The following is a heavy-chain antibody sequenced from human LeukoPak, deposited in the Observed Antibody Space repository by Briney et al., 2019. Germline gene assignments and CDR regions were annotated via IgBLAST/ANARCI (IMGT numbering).Heavy chain of an antibody. J-gene: IGHJ3*02. D-gene: IGHD6-6*01. CDR3: ARGPTETDDSIAARHGAFDI. Sequence: GGSLRLSCAASGFSFSDAWMSWVRQIPGKGLEWVGRIESKTDGGTTDYAAPVKGRFTISRDDSTNTLYLQMNSLRAEDTAVYYCARGPTETDDSIAARHGAFDIWGQGTMVTVSS. CDR1: GFSFSDAW. CDR2: IESKTDGGTT. V-gene: IGHV3-15*04.